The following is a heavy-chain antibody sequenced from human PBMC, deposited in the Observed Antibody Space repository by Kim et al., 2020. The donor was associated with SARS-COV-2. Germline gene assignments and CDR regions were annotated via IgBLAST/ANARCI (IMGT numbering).Heavy chain of an antibody. D-gene: IGHD4-17*01. CDR1: GFTFSSYA. Sequence: GGSLRLSCAVSGFTFSSYAMSWVRQAPGKGLEWVSTISGSGGSTYYADSVKGRFTISRDNSKNTLYLQMNSLRAEDTAVYYCAKATYEVHSPMRDGEGFFDYWGPGALFTVSS. CDR2: ISGSGGST. V-gene: IGHV3-23*01. CDR3: AKATYEVHSPMRDGEGFFDY. J-gene: IGHJ4*02.